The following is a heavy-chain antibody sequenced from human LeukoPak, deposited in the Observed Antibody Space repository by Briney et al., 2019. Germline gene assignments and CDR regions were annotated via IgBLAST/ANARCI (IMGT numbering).Heavy chain of an antibody. J-gene: IGHJ4*02. Sequence: SETLSCTCTVSGGSISSSSYYWGWLRQPPGKGLEWIGSIYYSGSTYYNPSLKSRVTISVDTSKNQFSLKLSSVTAADTAVYYCARVFIAAAGTSFDYWGQGTLVTVSS. CDR2: IYYSGST. CDR3: ARVFIAAAGTSFDY. CDR1: GGSISSSSYY. V-gene: IGHV4-39*07. D-gene: IGHD6-13*01.